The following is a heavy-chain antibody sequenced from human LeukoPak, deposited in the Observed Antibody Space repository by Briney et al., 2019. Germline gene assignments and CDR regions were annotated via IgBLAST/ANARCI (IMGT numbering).Heavy chain of an antibody. D-gene: IGHD1-26*01. V-gene: IGHV3-7*03. CDR3: VKDSPPRYSGSPPAY. CDR1: GFTFSSYW. Sequence: GGSLRLSCAASGFTFSSYWMSWVRQAPGKGPEWVANINKDGGEKYYVDSVKGRFTISRDNAKNSLYLQMNSLRADDTAVYYCVKDSPPRYSGSPPAYWGQGTLVTVSS. CDR2: INKDGGEK. J-gene: IGHJ4*02.